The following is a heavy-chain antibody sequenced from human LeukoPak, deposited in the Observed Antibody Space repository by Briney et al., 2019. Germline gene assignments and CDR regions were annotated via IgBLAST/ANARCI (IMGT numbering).Heavy chain of an antibody. J-gene: IGHJ4*02. D-gene: IGHD6-13*01. V-gene: IGHV3-21*04. CDR2: ISSSSSYI. Sequence: PGGSLRLSCAASGFTFSSYSMNWVRQAPGKGLEWVSSISSSSSYIYYADSVKGRFTISRDNSKNTLYLQMNSLRAEDTAVYYCAKDPARIEGSSWYDGLTDYWGQGTLVTVSS. CDR1: GFTFSSYS. CDR3: AKDPARIEGSSWYDGLTDY.